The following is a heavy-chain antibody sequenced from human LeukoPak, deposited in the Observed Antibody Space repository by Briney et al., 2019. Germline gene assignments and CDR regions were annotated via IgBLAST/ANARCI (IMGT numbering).Heavy chain of an antibody. CDR2: ISGGSNYI. J-gene: IGHJ1*01. CDR3: ARDFGDSSEFFQH. D-gene: IGHD6-13*01. CDR1: GFTFSTYT. V-gene: IGHV3-21*01. Sequence: GGSLRLSCTASGFTFSTYTMNWVRQSPGKGLEWVSSISGGSNYIYYGDSVKGRFTISRDNAKNSLYLQMNSLRAEDTAVYYCARDFGDSSEFFQHWGQGTLVTVSS.